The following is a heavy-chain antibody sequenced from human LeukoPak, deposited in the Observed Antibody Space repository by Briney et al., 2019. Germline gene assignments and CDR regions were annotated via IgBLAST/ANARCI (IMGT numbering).Heavy chain of an antibody. Sequence: SETLSLTCTVSGGSISSSSYYWGWIRQPPGKGLEWIGSISYSGSTYYNPSLKSRVTISVDTSKNQFSLKLSSMTTADTAVYYCARKRHTVILRDFDYWGQGTLVTVSS. CDR3: ARKRHTVILRDFDY. CDR2: ISYSGST. V-gene: IGHV4-39*07. CDR1: GGSISSSSYY. J-gene: IGHJ4*02. D-gene: IGHD4-17*01.